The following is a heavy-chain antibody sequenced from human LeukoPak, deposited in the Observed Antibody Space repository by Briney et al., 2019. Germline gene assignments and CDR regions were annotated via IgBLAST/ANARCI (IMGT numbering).Heavy chain of an antibody. D-gene: IGHD2-21*01. Sequence: SETLSLTCTVSGGSISSGGYYWSWIRQHPGKGLEWIGYIYYSGSTYYNPSLKSRVTISVDTSKNQFSLKLSSVTAADTAVYYCARMHCGGDSYRRGNYYYYMDVWGKGTTVTVSS. CDR1: GGSISSGGYY. CDR3: ARMHCGGDSYRRGNYYYYMDV. V-gene: IGHV4-31*03. J-gene: IGHJ6*03. CDR2: IYYSGST.